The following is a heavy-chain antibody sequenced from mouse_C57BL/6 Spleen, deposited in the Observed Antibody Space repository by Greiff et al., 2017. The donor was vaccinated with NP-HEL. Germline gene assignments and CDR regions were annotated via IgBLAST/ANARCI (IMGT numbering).Heavy chain of an antibody. D-gene: IGHD1-1*01. Sequence: QVQLQQSGPELVKPGASVKISCKASGYAFSSSWMNWVKQRPGKGLEWIGRIYPGDGDTNYNGTFKGKATLTEDKSSITAYMQLSSLTSEDSAVYFCANYYGSSQFAYWGKGTLVTVSA. CDR2: IYPGDGDT. V-gene: IGHV1-82*01. CDR3: ANYYGSSQFAY. CDR1: GYAFSSSW. J-gene: IGHJ3*01.